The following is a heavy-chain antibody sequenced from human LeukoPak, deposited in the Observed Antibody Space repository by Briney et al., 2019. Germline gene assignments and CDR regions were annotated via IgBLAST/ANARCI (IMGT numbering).Heavy chain of an antibody. CDR2: ISYDGSNK. CDR1: GFTFSSYA. CDR3: ARDTEYCSGGSCYYYYGMDV. V-gene: IGHV3-30-3*01. J-gene: IGHJ6*02. D-gene: IGHD2-15*01. Sequence: GRSLRLSCAASGFTFSSYAMHWVRQAPGKGLEWVAVISYDGSNKYYADSVKGRFTISRDNSKNTLYLQMNSLRAEDTAVYYCARDTEYCSGGSCYYYYGMDVWGQGTTVTVSS.